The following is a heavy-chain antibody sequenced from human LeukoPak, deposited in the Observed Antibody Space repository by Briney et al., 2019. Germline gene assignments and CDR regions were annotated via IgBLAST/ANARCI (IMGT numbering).Heavy chain of an antibody. Sequence: GGSLRLSCAASGFTVSGNYMSWVRQAPGKGLEWVSVIYSGGSTYYADSVKGRFTISRDNSKNTLYLQMNSLRAEDTAVYYCAKGSSSSWYYFDYWGQGTLATVSS. CDR3: AKGSSSSWYYFDY. D-gene: IGHD6-13*01. CDR1: GFTVSGNY. V-gene: IGHV3-53*01. CDR2: IYSGGST. J-gene: IGHJ4*02.